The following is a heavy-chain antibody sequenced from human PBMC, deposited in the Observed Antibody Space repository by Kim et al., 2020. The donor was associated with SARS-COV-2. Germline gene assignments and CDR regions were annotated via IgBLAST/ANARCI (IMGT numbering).Heavy chain of an antibody. CDR2: ISYDGSNK. J-gene: IGHJ4*02. CDR3: AKDSDYYDSSGYYYVGSYYFDY. Sequence: GGSLRLSCAASGFTFSSYGMHWVRQAPGKGLEWVAVISYDGSNKYYADSVKGRFTISRDNSKNTLYLQMNSLRAEDTAVYYCAKDSDYYDSSGYYYVGSYYFDYWGQGTLVTVSS. CDR1: GFTFSSYG. D-gene: IGHD3-22*01. V-gene: IGHV3-30*18.